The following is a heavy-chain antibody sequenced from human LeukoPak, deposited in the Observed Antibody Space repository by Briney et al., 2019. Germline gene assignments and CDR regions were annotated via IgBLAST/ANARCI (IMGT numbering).Heavy chain of an antibody. V-gene: IGHV3-33*08. Sequence: PGGSLRLSCAASGFTFSSYAMSWVRQAPGKGLQWVAVIWYDGSNKYYADSVKGRFTISRDNSKNTLYLQMNSLRAEDTAVYYCASQGSSHAFDIWGQGTMVTVSS. CDR3: ASQGSSHAFDI. CDR1: GFTFSSYA. J-gene: IGHJ3*02. CDR2: IWYDGSNK.